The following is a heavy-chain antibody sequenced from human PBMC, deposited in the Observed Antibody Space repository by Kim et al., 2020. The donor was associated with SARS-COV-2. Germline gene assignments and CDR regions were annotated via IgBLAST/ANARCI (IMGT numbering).Heavy chain of an antibody. CDR1: GFDFRDYR. Sequence: GGSLRLSCAASGFDFRDYRMNWVRQAPGKGLEWVSCISGSGTNTYYADSVKGRFTISRDNARNSLFLQMNSLRVEDTAVYYCARDLPEGDKQFVWGWGTWGQGTLVTVST. J-gene: IGHJ5*02. CDR2: ISGSGTNT. CDR3: ARDLPEGDKQFVWGWGT. D-gene: IGHD3-16*01. V-gene: IGHV3-21*01.